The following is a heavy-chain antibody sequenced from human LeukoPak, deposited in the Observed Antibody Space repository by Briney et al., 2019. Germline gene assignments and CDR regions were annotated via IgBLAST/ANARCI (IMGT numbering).Heavy chain of an antibody. CDR2: IYYSGST. CDR1: GGSISSYY. V-gene: IGHV4-59*08. CDR3: ALAPNSNWFDF. Sequence: SETLSLTCTVSGGSISSYYWSWIRQPPGKGLEWIGYIYYSGSTNYNPSLQSRVTISIDTSRRQLFLKLTSVTAADTAVYYCALAPNSNWFDFWGQGTLVTVSS. J-gene: IGHJ5*01. D-gene: IGHD2-8*01.